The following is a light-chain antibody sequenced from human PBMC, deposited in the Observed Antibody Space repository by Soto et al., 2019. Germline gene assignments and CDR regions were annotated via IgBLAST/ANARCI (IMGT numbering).Light chain of an antibody. V-gene: IGLV3-25*02. Sequence: SYELTQPPSVSVSPGQTAKITCSGDTLTKQYTYWYQQKPGQAPVLVIFKDSERPSGIPDRFSGSSSGTFVTLTISAVQAEDEADYYCQSADSSDTYVIFGGGTKLTVL. CDR2: KDS. CDR3: QSADSSDTYVI. CDR1: TLTKQY. J-gene: IGLJ2*01.